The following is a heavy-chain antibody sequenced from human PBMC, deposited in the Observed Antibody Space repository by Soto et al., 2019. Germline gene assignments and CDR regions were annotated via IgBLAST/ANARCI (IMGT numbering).Heavy chain of an antibody. CDR2: ISYDGSNK. Sequence: QVQLVESGGGVVQPGRSLRLSCAASGFTFSSNAMHWVRQAPGKGLEWVAVISYDGSNKYYADSVKGRFTISRDNSKNTLYLQMNSLRTEDTAVYYCARPLWRDDYNWGYFDLWGRGTLVTVSS. CDR1: GFTFSSNA. V-gene: IGHV3-30-3*01. J-gene: IGHJ2*01. CDR3: ARPLWRDDYNWGYFDL. D-gene: IGHD4-4*01.